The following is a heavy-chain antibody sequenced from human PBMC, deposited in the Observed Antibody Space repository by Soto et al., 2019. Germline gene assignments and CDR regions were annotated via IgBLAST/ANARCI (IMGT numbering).Heavy chain of an antibody. D-gene: IGHD3-9*01. J-gene: IGHJ4*02. CDR2: IYYSGST. CDR3: ASMYYDILTGYPYFDY. Sequence: SETLSLTCTVSGGSISSGDYYWSWIRQPPGKGLEWIGYIYYSGSTNYNPSLKSRVTISVDTSKNQFSLKLSSVTAADTAVYYCASMYYDILTGYPYFDYWGQGTLVTVSS. CDR1: GGSISSGDYY. V-gene: IGHV4-30-4*01.